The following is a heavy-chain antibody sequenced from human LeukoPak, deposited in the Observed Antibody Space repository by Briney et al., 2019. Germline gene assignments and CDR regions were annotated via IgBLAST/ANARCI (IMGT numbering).Heavy chain of an antibody. V-gene: IGHV3-43*01. CDR1: GFTFDDYT. D-gene: IGHD5-12*01. CDR3: AKATVRGYEFDY. Sequence: GGSLRLSCATSGFTFDDYTMHWVRQAPGKGLEWVSLISWDGGSTYYADSVKGRFTISRDNSKNSLYLQMNSLRTEDTALYYCAKATVRGYEFDYWGQGTLVTVSS. J-gene: IGHJ4*02. CDR2: ISWDGGST.